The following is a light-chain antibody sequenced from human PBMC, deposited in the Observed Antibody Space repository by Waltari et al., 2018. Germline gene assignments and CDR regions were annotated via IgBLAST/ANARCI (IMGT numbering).Light chain of an antibody. V-gene: IGLV2-23*01. Sequence: QSALTQPASVSGSPGQSITIPCTGTSSDVGSYNLVSWYQQHPGKAPKLMIYEGSKRPSGVSNRFSGSKSGNTASLPISGLQAEDEADYYCCSYAGSSTYVFGTGTKVTVL. CDR1: SSDVGSYNL. CDR2: EGS. CDR3: CSYAGSSTYV. J-gene: IGLJ1*01.